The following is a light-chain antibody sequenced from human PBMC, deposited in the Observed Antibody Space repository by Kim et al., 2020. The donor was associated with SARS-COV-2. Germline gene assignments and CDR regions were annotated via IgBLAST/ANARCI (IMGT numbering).Light chain of an antibody. V-gene: IGLV3-19*01. CDR1: SRRSYY. CDR3: NSRDSNDNVV. CDR2: GKN. J-gene: IGLJ2*01. Sequence: AWGQTVRITCQGDSRRSYYATWYQQKPGQAPILVIYGKNNRPSGIPDRFSGSSSGNTASLTITGTQAGDEADYYCNSRDSNDNVVFGGGTKLTVL.